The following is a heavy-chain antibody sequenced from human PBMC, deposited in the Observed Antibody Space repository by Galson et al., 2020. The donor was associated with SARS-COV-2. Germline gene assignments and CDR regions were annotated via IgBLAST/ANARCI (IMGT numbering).Heavy chain of an antibody. D-gene: IGHD3-9*01. CDR1: GGSISSGDYY. CDR3: ARDNYDFLTCYWPQGVV. J-gene: IGHJ6*02. Sequence: ASETLSLTCTVSGGSISSGDYYWSWIRQPPGKGLEWIGYIYYSGSTYYNPSLKSRVTISVDTSKNQFSLKLSSVTAADPAGYSCARDNYDFLTCYWPQGVVWGQGTTVTVSS. CDR2: IYYSGST. V-gene: IGHV4-30-4*01.